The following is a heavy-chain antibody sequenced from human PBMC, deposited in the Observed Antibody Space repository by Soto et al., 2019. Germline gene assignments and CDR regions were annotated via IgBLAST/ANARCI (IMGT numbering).Heavy chain of an antibody. V-gene: IGHV4-31*03. Sequence: TLSLTCTVSGGSISSGGYYWSWIRQHPGKGLEWIGYIYYSGSTYYNPSLKSRVTISVDTSKNQFSLKLSSVTAADTAVYYCAREGIDCSSTSRPWSFWFDPWGQGTLVTVSS. CDR3: AREGIDCSSTSRPWSFWFDP. CDR2: IYYSGST. J-gene: IGHJ5*02. D-gene: IGHD2-2*01. CDR1: GGSISSGGYY.